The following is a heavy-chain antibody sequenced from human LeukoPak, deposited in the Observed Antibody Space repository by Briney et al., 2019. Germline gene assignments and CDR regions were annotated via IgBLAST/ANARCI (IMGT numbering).Heavy chain of an antibody. CDR2: INPNSGGT. CDR1: GYTFTGYY. D-gene: IGHD4-11*01. J-gene: IGHJ4*02. CDR3: ARVMTTVTSTSFDY. V-gene: IGHV1-2*02. Sequence: GASVKASCKASGYTFTGYYMHWVRQAPGQGLEWMGWINPNSGGTNYAQKFQGRVTMTRDTSISTAYMELSRLRSDDTAVYYCARVMTTVTSTSFDYWGQGTLVTVSS.